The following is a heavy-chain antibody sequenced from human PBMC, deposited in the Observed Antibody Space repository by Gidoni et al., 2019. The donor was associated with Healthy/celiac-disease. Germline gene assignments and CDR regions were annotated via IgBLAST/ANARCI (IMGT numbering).Heavy chain of an antibody. CDR3: ARDRDSSLGLRYFDY. CDR2: IYYSGST. V-gene: IGHV4-30-4*01. CDR1: SGSISGGDYY. D-gene: IGHD6-13*01. J-gene: IGHJ4*02. Sequence: QVQLQESGPGLVKPSQTLSLTCTVPSGSISGGDYYWSWIRQPPRKGLAWIGYIYYSGSTYYNPSLKSRVTISVDTAKNQFSLKLSSVTAADTAVYYCARDRDSSLGLRYFDYWGQGTLVTVSS.